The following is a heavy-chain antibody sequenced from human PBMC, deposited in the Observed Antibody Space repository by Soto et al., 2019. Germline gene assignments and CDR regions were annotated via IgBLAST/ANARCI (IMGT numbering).Heavy chain of an antibody. J-gene: IGHJ3*02. D-gene: IGHD6-13*01. Sequence: GESLKISCKASGYTFTSYGISWVRQAPGQGLEWMGWISAYNGNTNYAQKLQGRVTMTTDTSTSTAYMELRSLRSDDTAVYYCAREEQQLAHDAFDIWGQGTMVTVSS. V-gene: IGHV1-18*01. CDR2: ISAYNGNT. CDR1: GYTFTSYG. CDR3: AREEQQLAHDAFDI.